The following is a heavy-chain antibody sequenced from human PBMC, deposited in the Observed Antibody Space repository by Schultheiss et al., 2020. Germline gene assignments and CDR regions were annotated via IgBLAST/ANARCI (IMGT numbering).Heavy chain of an antibody. CDR1: GSTFTGYY. J-gene: IGHJ4*02. Sequence: ASVKVSFKASGSTFTGYYMHWVRQAPGQGLEWMGWINPNSGGTNYAQKFQGRVTMTRDTSICTAYMELSRLRSDDTAVYYCARAALLRRLGELSLSYWGQGTLVTFSS. CDR2: INPNSGGT. CDR3: ARAALLRRLGELSLSY. V-gene: IGHV1-2*02. D-gene: IGHD3-16*02.